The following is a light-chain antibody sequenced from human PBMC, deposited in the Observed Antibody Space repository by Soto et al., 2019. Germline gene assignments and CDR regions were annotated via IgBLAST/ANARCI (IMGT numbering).Light chain of an antibody. CDR3: AAWDDSLNGYV. CDR2: SDN. CDR1: SSNIGTNT. V-gene: IGLV1-44*01. J-gene: IGLJ1*01. Sequence: QSVLNQPPSASGTPGQRVTVSCSGSSSNIGTNTVNWYQQLPGTAPKLLIDSDNQRPSGVPDRFSGSKSGTSASLAISGLQSEDESDYYCAAWDDSLNGYVFGTGTKLTVL.